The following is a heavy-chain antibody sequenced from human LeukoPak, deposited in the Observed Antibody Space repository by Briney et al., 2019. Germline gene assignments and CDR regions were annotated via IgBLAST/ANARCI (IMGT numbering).Heavy chain of an antibody. Sequence: SETLSLTRTVSGGSISSSSYYWGWIRQPPGKGLEWIGSIYYSGSTYYNPSLKSRVTISVDTSKNQFSLKLSSVTAADTAVYYCARTGSVPYWGQGTLVTVSS. J-gene: IGHJ4*02. D-gene: IGHD1-1*01. CDR3: ARTGSVPY. CDR2: IYYSGST. V-gene: IGHV4-39*07. CDR1: GGSISSSSYY.